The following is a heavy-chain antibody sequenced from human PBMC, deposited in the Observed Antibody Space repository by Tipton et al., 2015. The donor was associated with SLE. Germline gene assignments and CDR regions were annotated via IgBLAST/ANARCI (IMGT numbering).Heavy chain of an antibody. CDR2: INHVGST. CDR3: ARGWAVAGPLAFDY. Sequence: TLSLTCAVYGGSFSGYYWSWIRQPPGKGLEWIGEINHVGSTNHNPSLKSRVTISVDTSKNQFSLRLSSVTAADTAVYYCARGWAVAGPLAFDYWGQGILVTVSS. CDR1: GGSFSGYY. V-gene: IGHV4-34*01. J-gene: IGHJ4*02. D-gene: IGHD6-19*01.